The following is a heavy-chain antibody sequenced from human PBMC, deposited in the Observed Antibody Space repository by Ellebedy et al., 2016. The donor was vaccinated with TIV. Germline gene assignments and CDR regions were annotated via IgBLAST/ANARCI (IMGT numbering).Heavy chain of an antibody. V-gene: IGHV3-23*01. CDR2: ISGSGDTI. Sequence: GGSLRLXXAASGFTFSSYTMAWVRQAPGKGLEWVSVISGSGDTIYYADSVKGRFTISRDNSNNTLSLQLNSLRAEDTAVYYCAKSLPWIKLWLGLDYWGQGTLVTVSS. CDR1: GFTFSSYT. J-gene: IGHJ4*02. D-gene: IGHD5-18*01. CDR3: AKSLPWIKLWLGLDY.